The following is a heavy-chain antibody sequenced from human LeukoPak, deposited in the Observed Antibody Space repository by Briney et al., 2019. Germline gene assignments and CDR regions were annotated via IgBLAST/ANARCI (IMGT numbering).Heavy chain of an antibody. V-gene: IGHV3-30-3*01. CDR1: GFTFSSYA. J-gene: IGHJ6*02. Sequence: GGSLRLSCAAFGFTFSSYAMHWVRQAPGKGLEWVAVISYDGSNKYYADSVKGRFTISRDNSKNTLYLQMNSLRAEDTAVYYCARRVVVVPARDLYGMDVWGQGTTVTVSS. CDR3: ARRVVVVPARDLYGMDV. CDR2: ISYDGSNK. D-gene: IGHD2-2*01.